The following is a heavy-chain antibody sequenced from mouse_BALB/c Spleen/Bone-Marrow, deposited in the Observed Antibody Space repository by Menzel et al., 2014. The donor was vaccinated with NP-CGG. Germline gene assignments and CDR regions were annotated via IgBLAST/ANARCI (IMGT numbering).Heavy chain of an antibody. V-gene: IGHV5-4*02. CDR2: ISDGGSYT. D-gene: IGHD2-1*01. CDR3: ARGGNYGAMDY. J-gene: IGHJ4*01. Sequence: EVQRVESGGGLVKPGGSLKLSCAASGFTFSDYYMYWVRRTPEKRLEWVATISDGGSYTYYPDSVKGRFTIFRDNAKNNLYLQMSSLKSEDTAMYYCARGGNYGAMDYRGQGTSVTVSS. CDR1: GFTFSDYY.